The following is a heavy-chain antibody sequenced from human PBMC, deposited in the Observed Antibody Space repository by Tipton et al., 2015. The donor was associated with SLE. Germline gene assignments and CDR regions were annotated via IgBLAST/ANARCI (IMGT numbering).Heavy chain of an antibody. Sequence: TLSLTCTVSGGSINSYYWSWIRQAPEKGLEWIGYIYSNGITIYNPSLKSRVIISLDTSENQFSLKLSSVTAADTAVYYCARGLLFGELGYWGQGTLVTVSS. V-gene: IGHV4-59*12. J-gene: IGHJ4*02. D-gene: IGHD3-10*02. CDR2: IYSNGIT. CDR3: ARGLLFGELGY. CDR1: GGSINSYY.